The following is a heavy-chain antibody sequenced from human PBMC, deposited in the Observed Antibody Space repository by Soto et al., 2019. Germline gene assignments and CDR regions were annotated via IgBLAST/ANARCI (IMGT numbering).Heavy chain of an antibody. V-gene: IGHV4-39*01. D-gene: IGHD3-22*01. CDR3: ARHAGYSSGRRWFDP. J-gene: IGHJ5*02. CDR1: GGSMSSSSYF. CDR2: IYHSGST. Sequence: PSXTLSLTCTVSGGSMSSSSYFWCWIRQPPGKGLEWIGSIYHSGSTSDNPSLRSRVTISVDTSKNQFSLKLSSVTAADTAVYFCARHAGYSSGRRWFDPWGQGTLVTVSS.